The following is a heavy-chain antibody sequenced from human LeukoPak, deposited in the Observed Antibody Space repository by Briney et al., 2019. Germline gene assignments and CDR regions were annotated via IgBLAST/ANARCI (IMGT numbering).Heavy chain of an antibody. CDR2: ISYDGSNK. CDR3: ARGLRFLEWLLYAAFDI. CDR1: GFTFSSYA. D-gene: IGHD3-3*01. V-gene: IGHV3-30-3*01. Sequence: GGSLRLSCAASGFTFSSYAMHWVRQAPGKGLEWVAVISYDGSNKYYADSVKGRFTISRDNSKNTLYLQMNSLRAEDTAVYYCARGLRFLEWLLYAAFDIWGPGTMVTVSS. J-gene: IGHJ3*02.